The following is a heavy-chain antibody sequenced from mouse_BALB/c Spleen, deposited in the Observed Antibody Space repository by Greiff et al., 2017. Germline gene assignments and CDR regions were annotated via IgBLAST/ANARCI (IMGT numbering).Heavy chain of an antibody. CDR2: INPSNGGT. D-gene: IGHD1-1*01. Sequence: VQLQQPGAELVKPGASVKLSCKASGYTFTSYYMYWVKQRPGQGLEWIGGINPSNGGTNFNEKFKSKATLTVDKSSSTAYMQLSSLTSEDSAVYYCTRREGYYYGSPFAYWGQGTLVTVSA. CDR3: TRREGYYYGSPFAY. CDR1: GYTFTSYY. J-gene: IGHJ3*01. V-gene: IGHV1S81*02.